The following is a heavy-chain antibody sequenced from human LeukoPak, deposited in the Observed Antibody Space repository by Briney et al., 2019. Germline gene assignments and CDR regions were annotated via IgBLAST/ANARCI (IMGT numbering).Heavy chain of an antibody. Sequence: PSETLSLTCAVYGGSFSGYYWSWIRQPPGKGLEWIGEINHSGSTNYNPSLKSRVTISVDTSKNQFSLKLSSVTAADTAVYYCARGLLWNSSSWYFGLVYQDYYYYGMDVWGQGTTVTVSS. CDR2: INHSGST. CDR1: GGSFSGYY. V-gene: IGHV4-34*01. J-gene: IGHJ6*02. CDR3: ARGLLWNSSSWYFGLVYQDYYYYGMDV. D-gene: IGHD6-13*01.